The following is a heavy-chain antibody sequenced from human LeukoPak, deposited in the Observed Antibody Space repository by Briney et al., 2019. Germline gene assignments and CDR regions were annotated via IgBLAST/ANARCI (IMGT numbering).Heavy chain of an antibody. Sequence: SETLSLTCAVYGGSFSDHYWNWIRQPPGKGLEWIGEINHSGSTNYNPSLKSRVTISVDTSKNQFSLKLSSVTAADTAVYYCARALEEQWPFDYWGQGTLVTVSS. V-gene: IGHV4-34*01. J-gene: IGHJ4*02. CDR3: ARALEEQWPFDY. CDR1: GGSFSDHY. CDR2: INHSGST. D-gene: IGHD6-19*01.